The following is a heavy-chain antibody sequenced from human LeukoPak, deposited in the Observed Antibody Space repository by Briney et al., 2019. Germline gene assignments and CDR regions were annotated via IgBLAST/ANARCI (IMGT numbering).Heavy chain of an antibody. CDR2: IDWDDEK. Sequence: SGPTLVDPTQTLTLTCTLSGFSLSTSGVGVGWIRQPPGKALEWLALIDWDDEKFYRTSLKTRLTISKDTSKNQVVLTVTNMDPVDTATYYCARTGPVPALYYFDYWGQGTLVTVSS. CDR3: ARTGPVPALYYFDY. J-gene: IGHJ4*02. CDR1: GFSLSTSGVG. D-gene: IGHD6-6*01. V-gene: IGHV2-70*13.